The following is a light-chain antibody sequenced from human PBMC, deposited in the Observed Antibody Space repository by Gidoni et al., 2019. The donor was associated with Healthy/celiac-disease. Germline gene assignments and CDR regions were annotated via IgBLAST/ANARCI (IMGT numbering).Light chain of an antibody. CDR1: QSVSSN. V-gene: IGKV3-15*01. J-gene: IGKJ2*03. CDR3: QQYNNWPHS. Sequence: EIGITQSPATLSVSPGERATLACRASQSVSSNLAWYQQKPGQAPRLLIYGASTRATGIPARFSGSGSGTEFTLTISSLQSEDFAVYYCQQYNNWPHSFGQGTKLEIK. CDR2: GAS.